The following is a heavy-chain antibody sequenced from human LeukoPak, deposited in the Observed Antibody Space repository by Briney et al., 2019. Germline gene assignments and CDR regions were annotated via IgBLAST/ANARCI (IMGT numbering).Heavy chain of an antibody. CDR1: GGSISSSSYY. CDR3: ASPMAAADFDY. V-gene: IGHV4-39*01. Sequence: SETLSLPCTVSGGSISSSSYYWGWIRQPPGKGLEWIGSIYYSGSTYYNPSLKSRVTISVDTSKNQFSLKLSSVTAADTAVYYCASPMAAADFDYWGQGTLVAVSS. J-gene: IGHJ4*02. D-gene: IGHD6-13*01. CDR2: IYYSGST.